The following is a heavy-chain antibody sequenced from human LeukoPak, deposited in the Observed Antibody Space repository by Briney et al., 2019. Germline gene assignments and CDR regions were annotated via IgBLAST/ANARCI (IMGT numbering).Heavy chain of an antibody. D-gene: IGHD6-13*01. CDR2: ISAYNGNT. CDR3: GRWYGNEGWFDP. Sequence: GASVKVSCKASGDIFTSYGITWVRQAPGQGLEWMGWISAYNGNTNYAQKVQGRLTMTTDTSTNTAYMELRSLRSDDTAVYYCGRWYGNEGWFDPWGQGTLVTVSS. CDR1: GDIFTSYG. V-gene: IGHV1-18*01. J-gene: IGHJ5*02.